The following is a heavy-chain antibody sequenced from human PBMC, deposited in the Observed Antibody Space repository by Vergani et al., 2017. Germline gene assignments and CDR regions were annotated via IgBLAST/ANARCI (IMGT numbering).Heavy chain of an antibody. V-gene: IGHV1-69*01. CDR2: IIPIFGTA. J-gene: IGHJ6*03. CDR3: ARSIAARPGYYDYYMDV. CDR1: GGTFSSYA. Sequence: QVQLVQSGAEVKKPGSSVKVSCKASGGTFSSYAISWVRQAPGQGLEWMGGIIPIFGTANYGQKFQGRVTITADESTSTAYMELSSLRSEDTAVYYCARSIAARPGYYDYYMDVWGKGTTVTVSS. D-gene: IGHD6-6*01.